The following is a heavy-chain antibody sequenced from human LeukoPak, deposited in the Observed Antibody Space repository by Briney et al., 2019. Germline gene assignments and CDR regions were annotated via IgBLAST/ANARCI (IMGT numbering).Heavy chain of an antibody. CDR3: ASATGDNDAFDI. D-gene: IGHD7-27*01. Sequence: GGSLRLSCAASGFTFSSYVMHWVRQAPGKGLEWVAVIWNDGSNKYFADSVKGRFTISRDRSKNTLYLQMNSLRAEDTAVYYCASATGDNDAFDIWGQGTMVTVSS. CDR1: GFTFSSYV. CDR2: IWNDGSNK. J-gene: IGHJ3*02. V-gene: IGHV3-33*01.